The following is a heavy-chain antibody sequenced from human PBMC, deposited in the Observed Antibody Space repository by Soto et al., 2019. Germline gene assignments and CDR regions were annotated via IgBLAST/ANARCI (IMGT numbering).Heavy chain of an antibody. J-gene: IGHJ5*02. D-gene: IGHD3-22*01. CDR1: GFTFSSYS. CDR2: ISSSSSYI. Sequence: PGGSLRLSCAASGFTFSSYSMNWVRQAPGKGLEWVSSISSSSSYIYYADSVKGRFTISRDNAKNSLYLQMNSLRAEDTAVYYCARGRDYYDSSGLLWDNWFDPWGQGTLVTVSS. CDR3: ARGRDYYDSSGLLWDNWFDP. V-gene: IGHV3-21*01.